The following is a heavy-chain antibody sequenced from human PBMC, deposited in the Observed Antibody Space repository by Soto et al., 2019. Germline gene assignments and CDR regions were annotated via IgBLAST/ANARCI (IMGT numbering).Heavy chain of an antibody. CDR1: GFTFSSYG. CDR2: IWYDGSNK. J-gene: IGHJ4*02. Sequence: GGSLRLSCAASGFTFSSYGMHWVRQAPGKGLEWVAVIWYDGSNKYYADSVKGRFTISRDNSKNTLYLQMNSLRAEDTAVYYCARDTGQWLRPYYFDYWGQGTLVTVSS. V-gene: IGHV3-33*01. D-gene: IGHD6-19*01. CDR3: ARDTGQWLRPYYFDY.